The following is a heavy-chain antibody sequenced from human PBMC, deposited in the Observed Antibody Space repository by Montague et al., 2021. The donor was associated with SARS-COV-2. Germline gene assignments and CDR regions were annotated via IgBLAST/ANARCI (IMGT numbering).Heavy chain of an antibody. CDR3: ARLVWFGGLSSENWFDP. CDR1: GGSISSSSNY. D-gene: IGHD3-10*01. V-gene: IGHV4-39*01. J-gene: IGHJ5*02. Sequence: SETLSLTCTVSGGSISSSSNYWGWIRQPPGKGLEWIGSIYYSGSTYYNSSLKSRVTISVDTSKNQFSLTLNSVTAADTAVYYCARLVWFGGLSSENWFDPWGQGTLVTVSS. CDR2: IYYSGST.